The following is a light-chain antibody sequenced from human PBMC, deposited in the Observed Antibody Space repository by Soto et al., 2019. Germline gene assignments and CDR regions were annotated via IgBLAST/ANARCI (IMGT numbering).Light chain of an antibody. V-gene: IGLV2-14*01. CDR3: SSYTSSSTPFL. CDR2: DVT. Sequence: QSALTQPASVSGSPGQSITMSCTGTSSDIGGYNYVSWYQQHPGKAPKLMIYDVTNRPSGVSNRFSGSKSGNTASLTISGLQAEDEDDYYCSSYTSSSTPFLFGTGTKLTVL. CDR1: SSDIGGYNY. J-gene: IGLJ1*01.